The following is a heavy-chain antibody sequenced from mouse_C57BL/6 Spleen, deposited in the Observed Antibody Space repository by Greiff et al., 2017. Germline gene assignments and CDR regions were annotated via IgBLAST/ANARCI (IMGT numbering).Heavy chain of an antibody. Sequence: EVKLVESGGGLVKPGGSLKLSCAASGFTFSSYAMSWVRQTPEKRLEWVATISDGGSYTYYPDNVKGRFTISRDNAKNNLYLQMSHLKSEDTAMYYCARDEGYYSHLYYFDYWGQGTTLTVSS. V-gene: IGHV5-4*01. CDR1: GFTFSSYA. D-gene: IGHD2-12*01. J-gene: IGHJ2*01. CDR2: ISDGGSYT. CDR3: ARDEGYYSHLYYFDY.